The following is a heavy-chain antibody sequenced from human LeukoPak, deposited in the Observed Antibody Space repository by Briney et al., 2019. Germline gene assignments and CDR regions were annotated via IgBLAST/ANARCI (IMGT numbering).Heavy chain of an antibody. CDR2: ISGSGGST. J-gene: IGHJ3*02. CDR1: GFTFSSYA. Sequence: GGSLRLSCAASGFTFSSYAMSWVRQAPGKGLEWVSAISGSGGSTYYADSVKGRFTISRDNSKNTLYLQMNSLRAEDTAVYYCAKDLIDSSGYYDAFDIWGQGTMVTVSS. D-gene: IGHD3-22*01. V-gene: IGHV3-23*01. CDR3: AKDLIDSSGYYDAFDI.